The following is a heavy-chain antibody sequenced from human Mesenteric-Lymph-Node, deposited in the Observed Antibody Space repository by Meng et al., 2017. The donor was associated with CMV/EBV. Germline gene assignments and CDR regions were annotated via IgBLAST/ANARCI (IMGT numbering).Heavy chain of an antibody. J-gene: IGHJ5*02. D-gene: IGHD2-15*01. Sequence: SGPTLVKPPQTLTLTCTFSGFSLSTSGVGVGWIRQPPGKALEWLALIYWNDDKRYSPSLKSRLTITKDTSKNQVVLTMTNMDPVDTATYYCAHMGVYCSGGSCFNNWFDPWGQGTLVTVSS. CDR1: GFSLSTSGVG. CDR3: AHMGVYCSGGSCFNNWFDP. V-gene: IGHV2-5*01. CDR2: IYWNDDK.